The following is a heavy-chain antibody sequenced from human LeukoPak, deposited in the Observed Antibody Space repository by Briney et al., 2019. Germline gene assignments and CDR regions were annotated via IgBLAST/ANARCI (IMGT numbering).Heavy chain of an antibody. CDR2: VSSSSYYI. D-gene: IGHD1-26*01. V-gene: IGHV3-21*01. CDR1: GFTVSNNY. J-gene: IGHJ4*02. CDR3: AKDNVAATGRYFDY. Sequence: PGGSLRLSCAASGFTVSNNYMSWVRQAPGKGLEWVSSVSSSSYYIYYADSVKGRFTISRDNSKNTLFLQMHSLRAEDTAVYYCAKDNVAATGRYFDYWGQGTLVTVSS.